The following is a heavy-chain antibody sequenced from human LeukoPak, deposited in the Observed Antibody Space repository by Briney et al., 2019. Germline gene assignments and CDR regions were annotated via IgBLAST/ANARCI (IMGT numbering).Heavy chain of an antibody. Sequence: LSLSCAATVFTFSDYYMSWIRQATGKGLEWIGYIYYSGSTNYNPSLKSRVTISVDTSKNQFSLKLSSVTAADTAVYYCARIRQQHQRGWFDPWGQGTLVTVSS. CDR3: ARIRQQHQRGWFDP. CDR1: VFTFSDYY. D-gene: IGHD6-13*01. J-gene: IGHJ5*02. V-gene: IGHV4-59*01. CDR2: IYYSGST.